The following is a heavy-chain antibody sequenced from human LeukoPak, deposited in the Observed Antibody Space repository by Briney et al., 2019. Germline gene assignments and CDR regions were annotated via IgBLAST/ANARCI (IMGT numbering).Heavy chain of an antibody. Sequence: GGSLRLSCAASGFTFSTYSMNWVRQAPGKGLEWVSSISSSNSYIYYADSVKGRFTISRDNAKNSLYLQMINLRAEDTAVYYCARDWGVNTRALDIWGQGTMVTVSS. CDR2: ISSSNSYI. J-gene: IGHJ3*02. CDR1: GFTFSTYS. CDR3: ARDWGVNTRALDI. V-gene: IGHV3-21*01. D-gene: IGHD3-16*01.